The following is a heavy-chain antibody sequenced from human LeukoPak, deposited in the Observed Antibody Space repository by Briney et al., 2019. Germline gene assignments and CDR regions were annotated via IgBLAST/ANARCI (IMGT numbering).Heavy chain of an antibody. V-gene: IGHV1-8*03. CDR2: MNPHSGNT. J-gene: IGHJ5*02. CDR1: GYTFTRYD. D-gene: IGHD5-18*01. CDR3: ARAYSYGYSSWFDP. Sequence: ASVKVSCKASGYTFTRYDINWVRQATGQGLEWMGWMNPHSGNTGYAQKFQGRVTITADKSTSTAYMELSSLRSEDTAVYYCARAYSYGYSSWFDPWGQGTLVTVSS.